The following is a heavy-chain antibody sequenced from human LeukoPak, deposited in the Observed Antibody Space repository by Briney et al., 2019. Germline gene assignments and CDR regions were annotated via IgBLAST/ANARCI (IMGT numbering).Heavy chain of an antibody. CDR3: ARGRRGYSYGYRFYYMDV. CDR1: GGSISSYY. J-gene: IGHJ6*03. V-gene: IGHV4-59*01. CDR2: IYYSGST. Sequence: SETLSLTCTVSGGSISSYYWSWIRQPPGKGLEWIGYIYYSGSTNYNPSLKSRVTISVDTSKNQFSLKLSSVTAADTAVYYCARGRRGYSYGYRFYYMDVWGKGTTVTVSS. D-gene: IGHD5-18*01.